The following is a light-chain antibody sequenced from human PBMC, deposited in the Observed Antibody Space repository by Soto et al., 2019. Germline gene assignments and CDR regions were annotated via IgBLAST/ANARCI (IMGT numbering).Light chain of an antibody. J-gene: IGKJ1*01. Sequence: EIVLTQSPGTLSLSPGPRATLSCTASQSVSSSYLAWYQQKPGQAPRLLIYGASSRATGIPDRFSGSGSGTDFTLTISRLEPEDFAVYYCQQYGSSPQTFGQGTKVEIK. CDR1: QSVSSSY. V-gene: IGKV3-20*01. CDR3: QQYGSSPQT. CDR2: GAS.